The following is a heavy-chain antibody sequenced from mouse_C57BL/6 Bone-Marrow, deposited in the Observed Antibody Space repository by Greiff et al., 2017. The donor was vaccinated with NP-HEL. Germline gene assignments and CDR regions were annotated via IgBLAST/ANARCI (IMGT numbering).Heavy chain of an antibody. CDR3: ARRRGFAY. CDR2: IYPGDGDT. CDR1: GYAFSSSW. V-gene: IGHV1-82*01. J-gene: IGHJ3*01. Sequence: QVQLQQSGPELVKPGASVKISCKASGYAFSSSWMNWVKQRPGKGLEWIGRIYPGDGDTNYNGKFKGKAKLTADKSSSTAYMQLSSLTSEDSAVYFCARRRGFAYWGQGTLVTVSA.